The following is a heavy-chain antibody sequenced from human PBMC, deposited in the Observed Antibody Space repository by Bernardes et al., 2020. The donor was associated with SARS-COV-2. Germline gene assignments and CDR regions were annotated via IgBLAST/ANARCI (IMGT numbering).Heavy chain of an antibody. Sequence: ASVKVSCKASGYTFTSYGISWVRQAPGQGLEWMGWISAYNGNTNYAQKLQGRVTMTTDTSTSTAYMELRSLRSDDTAVYYCARSLNVLLWFGELQTVRFDPWGQGTLVTVSS. V-gene: IGHV1-18*01. CDR3: ARSLNVLLWFGELQTVRFDP. J-gene: IGHJ5*02. CDR1: GYTFTSYG. CDR2: ISAYNGNT. D-gene: IGHD3-10*01.